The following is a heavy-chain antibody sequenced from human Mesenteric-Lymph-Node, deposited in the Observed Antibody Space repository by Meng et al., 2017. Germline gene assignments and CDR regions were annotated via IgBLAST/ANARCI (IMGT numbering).Heavy chain of an antibody. CDR3: ARDLGGDHSESYYRVRHYFDY. Sequence: ASVKVSCKASGYTFTSYAISWVRQAPGQGLEWMGWISAYNGNTNYAQKLQGRVTMTTDTSTSTAYMELRSLRYDDTAVYYCARDLGGDHSESYYRVRHYFDYWGQGTLVTVSS. CDR1: GYTFTSYA. V-gene: IGHV1-18*01. CDR2: ISAYNGNT. J-gene: IGHJ4*02. D-gene: IGHD1-26*01.